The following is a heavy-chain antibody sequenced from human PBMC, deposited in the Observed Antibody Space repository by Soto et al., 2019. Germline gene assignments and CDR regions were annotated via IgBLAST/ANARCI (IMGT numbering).Heavy chain of an antibody. CDR2: IYITDSK. D-gene: IGHD4-17*01. V-gene: IGHV3-66*01. Sequence: EVRLVESGGGLVQPGGSLRLSCAASGFPVSDNHMNWVRQAPGKGLEWVSVIYITDSKYYADSVKDRFTISRDKSQNTLYLQMNSLRAEDTAVYYCARDPPGHDGAFAYWGQGTLVTVSS. CDR3: ARDPPGHDGAFAY. CDR1: GFPVSDNH. J-gene: IGHJ4*02.